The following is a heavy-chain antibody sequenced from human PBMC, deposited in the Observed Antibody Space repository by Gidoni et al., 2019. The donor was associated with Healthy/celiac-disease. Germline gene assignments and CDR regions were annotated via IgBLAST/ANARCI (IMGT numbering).Heavy chain of an antibody. CDR1: GFTFSSYS. J-gene: IGHJ6*02. V-gene: IGHV3-21*01. CDR2: ISSSSSYI. Sequence: EVQLVESGGGLVKPGGSLRLSWAASGFTFSSYSMTWVRQAPGKGLEWVSSISSSSSYIYYADSVKGRFTISRDNAKNSLYLQMNSLRAEDTAVYYCARGYCSGGSCYGGGYYYGMDVWGQGTTVTVSS. CDR3: ARGYCSGGSCYGGGYYYGMDV. D-gene: IGHD2-15*01.